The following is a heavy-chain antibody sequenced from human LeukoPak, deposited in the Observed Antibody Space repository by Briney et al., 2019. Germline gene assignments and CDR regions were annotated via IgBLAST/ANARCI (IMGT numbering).Heavy chain of an antibody. J-gene: IGHJ4*02. CDR2: ISHDGNDK. CDR3: AKSKTYGDFGYFDY. V-gene: IGHV3-30*18. CDR1: GFSFSSYG. Sequence: GGSLRLSCAASGFSFSSYGMNWVRQAPGQGLEWVAFISHDGNDKDYVDSVKGRFTISRDNSKNTLYVQMNSLRAEDTAMYYCAKSKTYGDFGYFDYRGQGILVTVSS. D-gene: IGHD4-17*01.